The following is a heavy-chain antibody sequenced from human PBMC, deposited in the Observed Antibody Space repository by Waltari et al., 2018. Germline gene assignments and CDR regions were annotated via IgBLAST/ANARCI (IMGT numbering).Heavy chain of an antibody. Sequence: EMRLVDSGGVLVQPGGSLRLSCVGSGSTISSFSMNWVRQAPGKGLEWVSSLTSTGNYIYYADSVRGRFTISRDNAKDSLYLHMNSLRVEDTAVYFCARRGNYIGGAFDIWGQGTVVTVSS. CDR2: LTSTGNYI. CDR3: ARRGNYIGGAFDI. D-gene: IGHD1-7*01. V-gene: IGHV3-21*02. J-gene: IGHJ3*02. CDR1: GSTISSFS.